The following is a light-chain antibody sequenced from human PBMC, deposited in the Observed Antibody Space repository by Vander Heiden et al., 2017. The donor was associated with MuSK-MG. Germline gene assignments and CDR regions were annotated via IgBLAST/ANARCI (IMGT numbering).Light chain of an antibody. CDR2: WAS. J-gene: IGKJ3*01. V-gene: IGKV4-1*01. CDR3: QQDYSTPFT. Sequence: DIVMTQSPDSLAVSLGERATINCKSSQSVLYSSNNKNYLASYQQKPGQPPKLLIYWASTRESGVPDPFSGSGSGTDFTLTISSLQAEDVAVSYCQQDYSTPFTFGHGTKVDIK. CDR1: QSVLYSSNNKNY.